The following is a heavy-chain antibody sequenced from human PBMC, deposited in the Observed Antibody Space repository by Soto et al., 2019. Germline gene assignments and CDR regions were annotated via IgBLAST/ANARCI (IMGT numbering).Heavy chain of an antibody. Sequence: PGGSLRLSCSASGFTFSSNAMPWVRPAPGKGLEYVSGISSNGGSTYYADSVKGRFTISRDNSKNTLYFQMSSLRAEDTAVYYCVKDRGKMTAVTKFDYWGQGTLVTVSS. D-gene: IGHD4-17*01. J-gene: IGHJ4*02. CDR3: VKDRGKMTAVTKFDY. CDR1: GFTFSSNA. V-gene: IGHV3-64D*06. CDR2: ISSNGGST.